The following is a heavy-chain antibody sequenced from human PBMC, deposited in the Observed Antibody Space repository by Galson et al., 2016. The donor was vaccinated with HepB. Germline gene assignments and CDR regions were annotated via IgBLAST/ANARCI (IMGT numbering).Heavy chain of an antibody. V-gene: IGHV3-7*01. CDR3: ARVGIGSSWYCDY. D-gene: IGHD6-13*01. Sequence: SLRLSCAASGFSFSSYWMSWVRQGPGKGLEWVAIIKEDGSKKYYVDSVKGRFTISRDNAKKSLYLQMNSLRAEDTAVYYCARVGIGSSWYCDYWGQGTLVTVSS. CDR2: IKEDGSKK. CDR1: GFSFSSYW. J-gene: IGHJ4*02.